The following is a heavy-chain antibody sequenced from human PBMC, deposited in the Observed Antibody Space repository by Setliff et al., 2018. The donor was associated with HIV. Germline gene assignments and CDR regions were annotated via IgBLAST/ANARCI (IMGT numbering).Heavy chain of an antibody. CDR1: GLLFSDAW. V-gene: IGHV3-11*04. D-gene: IGHD6-6*01. Sequence: PGGSLRLSCAVSGLLFSDAWVSWVRQAPGKGLEWVSYISSRETTIYYADSVKGRFTISRDNSKNTLSLQMNSLRAGDTAVYYCARDLKFGSSGHYYYYMDIWGKGTTVTVSS. J-gene: IGHJ6*03. CDR3: ARDLKFGSSGHYYYYMDI. CDR2: ISSRETTI.